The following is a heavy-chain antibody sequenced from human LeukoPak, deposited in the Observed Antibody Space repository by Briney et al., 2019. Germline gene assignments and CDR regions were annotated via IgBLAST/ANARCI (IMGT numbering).Heavy chain of an antibody. J-gene: IGHJ4*02. D-gene: IGHD2-8*01. CDR3: ARDLMSEDDY. Sequence: PWGSLRLSGAASGFTFSSYSMNWVRQGPGKGLEWVSYISSSSSTIYYADSVKGRFTISRDNAKNSLYLQMNSLRAEDTAVSYYARDLMSEDDYWGQGTLVTVSS. CDR1: GFTFSSYS. CDR2: ISSSSSTI. V-gene: IGHV3-48*01.